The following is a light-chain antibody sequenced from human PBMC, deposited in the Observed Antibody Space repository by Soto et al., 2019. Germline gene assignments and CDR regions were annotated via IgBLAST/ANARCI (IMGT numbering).Light chain of an antibody. CDR2: RNN. CDR3: AAWDDSLSGPGV. J-gene: IGLJ3*02. V-gene: IGLV1-47*01. Sequence: QSVLTQPPSASGTPGQRVTISFSGISSNIGSNYVYWYQQLQGTAPKLLIYRNNQRPSGVPDRFSGSKSGTSASLAISGLRSEDEADYYCAAWDDSLSGPGVFGGGTKLTVL. CDR1: SSNIGSNY.